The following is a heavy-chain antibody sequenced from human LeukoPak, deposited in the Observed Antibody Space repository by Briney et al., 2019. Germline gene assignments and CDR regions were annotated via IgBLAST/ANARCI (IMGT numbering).Heavy chain of an antibody. D-gene: IGHD3-22*01. CDR3: ARALDYYDSSGYYWDY. CDR1: GGSISSSNW. CDR2: IYHSGST. V-gene: IGHV4-4*02. J-gene: IGHJ4*02. Sequence: SGTLSLTCAVSGGSISSSNWWSWVRQPPGKGLEWIGEIYHSGSTNYNPSLKSRVTISVDKSKNQFSLKLSSVTAADTAVYYCARALDYYDSSGYYWDYWGQGTLVTVSS.